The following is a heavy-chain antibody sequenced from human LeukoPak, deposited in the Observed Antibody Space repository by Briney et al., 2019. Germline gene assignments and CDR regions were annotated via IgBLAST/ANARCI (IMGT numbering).Heavy chain of an antibody. CDR1: GFTFSSYA. D-gene: IGHD4-23*01. V-gene: IGHV3-23*01. Sequence: GGSLRLSCAASGFTFSSYAMSWVRQVPGQGLEWVSGLSSSGGTTYYIDSVKGRFIVSRDNSKNMIFLQMNSLRAEDTAVYYCAKVPSNGGNSDDFWGQGTQVTVSS. CDR2: LSSSGGTT. CDR3: AKVPSNGGNSDDF. J-gene: IGHJ4*02.